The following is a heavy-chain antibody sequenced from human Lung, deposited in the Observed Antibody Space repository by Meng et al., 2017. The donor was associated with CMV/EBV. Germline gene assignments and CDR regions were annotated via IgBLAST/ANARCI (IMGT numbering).Heavy chain of an antibody. D-gene: IGHD6-6*01. J-gene: IGHJ4*02. CDR1: GGSLRGVF. CDR3: ARQARVYFDY. V-gene: IGHV4-34*10. CDR2: ISQSERT. Sequence: GSXRLSCSVSGGSLRGVFWSWIRQPPGKGLEWIGEISQSERTNYSPSLKSRLTMSIHTSAKRFSLQLNSVTAADTAVYYCARQARVYFDYWGQGVLVTVSS.